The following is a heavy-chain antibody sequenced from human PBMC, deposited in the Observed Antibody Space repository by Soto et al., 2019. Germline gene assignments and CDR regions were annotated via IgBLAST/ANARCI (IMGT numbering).Heavy chain of an antibody. CDR1: GGPISSSTYY. V-gene: IGHV4-39*06. J-gene: IGHJ4*02. D-gene: IGHD3-9*01. CDR3: ATSYGNDWYTY. CDR2: IYYSGDT. Sequence: SETLSLTCTVSGGPISSSTYYWGWIRQPPGKGLEWIGSIYYSGDTYYNPSLKSRLTISVDRSKNQFTLQLTSVTVADTAVYYCATSYGNDWYTYWGQGTQVTVSS.